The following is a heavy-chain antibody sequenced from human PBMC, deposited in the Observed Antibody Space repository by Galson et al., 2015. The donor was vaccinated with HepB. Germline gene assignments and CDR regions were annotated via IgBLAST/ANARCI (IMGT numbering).Heavy chain of an antibody. CDR2: IYYSGST. J-gene: IGHJ5*02. Sequence: ETLSLTCTVSGGSISSYYWSWIRQPPGKGLEWIGYIYYSGSTNYNPSLKSRVTISVDTSKNQFSLKLSSVTAADTAVYYCARRAAPLSRGNWFDPWGQGTLVTVSS. D-gene: IGHD6-6*01. V-gene: IGHV4-59*01. CDR3: ARRAAPLSRGNWFDP. CDR1: GGSISSYY.